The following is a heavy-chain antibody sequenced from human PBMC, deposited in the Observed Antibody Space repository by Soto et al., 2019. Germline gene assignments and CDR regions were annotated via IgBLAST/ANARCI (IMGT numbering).Heavy chain of an antibody. CDR2: ISGSGGST. CDR1: GFTFSSYA. CDR3: AKDAFDLLPPGIDAFDI. V-gene: IGHV3-23*01. Sequence: GGSLRLSCAASGFTFSSYAMSWVRQAPGKGLEWVSAISGSGGSTYYADSVKGRFTISRDNSKNTLYLQMNSLRAEDTAVYYCAKDAFDLLPPGIDAFDIWGQGTMVTVSS. D-gene: IGHD2-15*01. J-gene: IGHJ3*02.